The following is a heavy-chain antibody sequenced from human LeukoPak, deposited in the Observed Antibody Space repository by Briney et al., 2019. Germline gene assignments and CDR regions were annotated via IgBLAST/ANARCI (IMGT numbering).Heavy chain of an antibody. CDR1: GFTFSSYA. J-gene: IGHJ4*02. CDR3: AKAPPYSSGWFQYYFDY. CDR2: IDGSIGIT. Sequence: PGGSLRLSCAASGFTFSSYAMSWVRQAPGKGLEFVSFIDGSIGITYYADSVKGRFTIARDNSKNTVDLQMNSLRAEDTALYYCAKAPPYSSGWFQYYFDYWGQGTLVTVSS. D-gene: IGHD6-19*01. V-gene: IGHV3-23*01.